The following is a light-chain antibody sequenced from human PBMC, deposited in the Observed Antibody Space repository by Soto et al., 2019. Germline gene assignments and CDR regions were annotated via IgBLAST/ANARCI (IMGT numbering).Light chain of an antibody. CDR2: DAS. V-gene: IGKV3-11*01. CDR1: QSVSSY. CDR3: QQRSNWPRT. Sequence: EIVLTQSPATLSLSPGERATLSCRASQSVSSYLAWYQQKPGQAPRLLIYDASNRATRIPARFSGSGSGTDFPLTLSSLEPEDFAVYYCQQRSNWPRTFGQGTKVEIK. J-gene: IGKJ1*01.